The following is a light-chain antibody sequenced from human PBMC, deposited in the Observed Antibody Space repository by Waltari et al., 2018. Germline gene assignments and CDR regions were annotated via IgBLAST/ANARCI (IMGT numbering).Light chain of an antibody. J-gene: IGLJ1*01. CDR1: HGPVFSIHY. CDR3: LLSYTGTRRV. CDR2: DTS. Sequence: QAVVTQEPSVTVSPGGTVPLTCPSSHGPVFSIHYPYWFQQKPGQAPRTLIYDTSDRQPWTPARFSGSLLGGKAALTISGAQPEDEADYYCLLSYTGTRRVFGGGTKVTVL. V-gene: IGLV7-46*01.